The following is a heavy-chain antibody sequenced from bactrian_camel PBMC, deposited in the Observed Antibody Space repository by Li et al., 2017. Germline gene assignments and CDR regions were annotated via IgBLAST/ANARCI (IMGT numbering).Heavy chain of an antibody. Sequence: DVQLVESGGGSVQAGGSLRLSCAASGYTYSSHCMAWFRQAPGKEREGVAAIYTSIVSTYYADSVKGRFTISQDNTEKTMYLQMDSLKPEDTGTYYCSTNFPCRFGSGTWQSWGQGTQVTVS. J-gene: IGHJ4*01. CDR2: IYTSIVST. D-gene: IGHD7*01. CDR1: GYTYSSHC. V-gene: IGHV3S40*01. CDR3: STNFPCRFGSGTWQS.